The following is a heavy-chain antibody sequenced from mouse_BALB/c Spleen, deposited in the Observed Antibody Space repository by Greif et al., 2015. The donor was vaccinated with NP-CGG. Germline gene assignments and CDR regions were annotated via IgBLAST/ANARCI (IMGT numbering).Heavy chain of an antibody. CDR2: ISSGGSYT. J-gene: IGHJ4*01. CDR3: ARHPGRGAMDY. CDR1: GFTFSSYA. V-gene: IGHV5-9-3*01. Sequence: EVQVVESGGGLVKPGGSLKLSCAASGFTFSSYAMSWVRQTPEKRLEWVATISSGGSYTYYPDSVKGRFTISRDNAKNTLYLQMSSLRSEDTAMYYCARHPGRGAMDYWGQGTSVTVSS. D-gene: IGHD3-3*01.